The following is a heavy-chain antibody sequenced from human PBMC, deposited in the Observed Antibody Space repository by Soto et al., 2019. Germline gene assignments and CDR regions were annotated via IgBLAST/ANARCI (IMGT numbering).Heavy chain of an antibody. D-gene: IGHD6-6*01. CDR3: AREYSRSSVWFDP. V-gene: IGHV4-59*01. J-gene: IGHJ5*02. Sequence: SETLSLTCTVSGGSISSYYWSWIRQPPGKGLEWIGYIYYSGSTNYNPSLKSRVTISVDTSKNQFSLKLSSVTAADTAVYYCAREYSRSSVWFDPWGQGTLVTVSS. CDR2: IYYSGST. CDR1: GGSISSYY.